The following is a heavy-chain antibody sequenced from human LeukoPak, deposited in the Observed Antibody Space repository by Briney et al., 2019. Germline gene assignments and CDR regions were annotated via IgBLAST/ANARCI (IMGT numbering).Heavy chain of an antibody. Sequence: ASVKVSCKASGYTFTSYGISWVRQAPGQGLEWMGWMNPNSGDTAYAQKFQGRVAMTRDTSISTAYMELSSLRSEDTAVYYCARGLGDYYDTSDFYYAVAAHWGQGTLVTVSS. CDR3: ARGLGDYYDTSDFYYAVAAH. D-gene: IGHD3-22*01. J-gene: IGHJ4*02. V-gene: IGHV1-8*02. CDR2: MNPNSGDT. CDR1: GYTFTSYG.